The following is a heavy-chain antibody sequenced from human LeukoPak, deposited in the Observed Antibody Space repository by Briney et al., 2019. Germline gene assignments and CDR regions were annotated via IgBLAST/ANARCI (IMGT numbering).Heavy chain of an antibody. V-gene: IGHV3-7*03. Sequence: SGGSLRLSCAASGFTFSSYWMSWVRQAPGKGLEWVANIKQDGSEKYYVDSVKGRFTISRDNSKNTQYLQMNSLRAEDTAVYYCAKGIYDNSGYIHYLGQGTLVTVSS. D-gene: IGHD3-22*01. CDR1: GFTFSSYW. CDR2: IKQDGSEK. J-gene: IGHJ4*02. CDR3: AKGIYDNSGYIHY.